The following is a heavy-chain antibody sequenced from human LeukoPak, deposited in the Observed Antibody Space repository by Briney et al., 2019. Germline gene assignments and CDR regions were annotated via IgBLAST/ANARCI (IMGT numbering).Heavy chain of an antibody. Sequence: PGGSLRLSCAASGFTFSSYGMHWVRQAPGKGLEWVAVISYDGSNKYYADSVKGRFTISRDNSKSTLYLQMNSLRTEDTTVYYCAKQREGISWSPDYWGQGTLVTVSS. CDR2: ISYDGSNK. CDR3: AKQREGISWSPDY. J-gene: IGHJ4*02. CDR1: GFTFSSYG. V-gene: IGHV3-30*18. D-gene: IGHD6-13*01.